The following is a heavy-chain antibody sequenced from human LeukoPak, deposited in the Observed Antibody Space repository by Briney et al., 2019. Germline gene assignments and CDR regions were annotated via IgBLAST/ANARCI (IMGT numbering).Heavy chain of an antibody. D-gene: IGHD3-10*01. CDR2: ISGSGGST. CDR3: AKDPYYYGSGSYTPFAY. V-gene: IGHV3-23*01. CDR1: GFTFSSYA. J-gene: IGHJ4*02. Sequence: GGSLGLSCAASGFTFSSYAMSWVRQAPGKGLEWVSAISGSGGSTYYADSVKGRFTISRDNSKNTLYLQMNSLRAEDTAVYYCAKDPYYYGSGSYTPFAYWGQGTLVTVSS.